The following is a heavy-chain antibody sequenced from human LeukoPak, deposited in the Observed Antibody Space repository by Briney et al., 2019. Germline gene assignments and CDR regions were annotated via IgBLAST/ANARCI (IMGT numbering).Heavy chain of an antibody. CDR2: IWYDGSNK. V-gene: IGHV3-33*01. CDR1: GFTFSSYG. D-gene: IGHD2/OR15-2a*01. Sequence: GGSLRLSCAASGFTFSSYGMHWVRQAPGKGLEWVAVIWYDGSNKYYADSVKGRFTISRDNSKNTLYLQMKSLRAEDTAVYYCARDNSPNYYYGMDVSGQGTTVTVSS. CDR3: ARDNSPNYYYGMDV. J-gene: IGHJ6*02.